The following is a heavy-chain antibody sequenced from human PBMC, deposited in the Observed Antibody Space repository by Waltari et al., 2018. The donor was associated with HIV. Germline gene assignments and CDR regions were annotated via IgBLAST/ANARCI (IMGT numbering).Heavy chain of an antibody. CDR3: ARDRRSSSPRGYYYYGMDV. CDR1: GGSISSSNW. J-gene: IGHJ6*02. D-gene: IGHD6-6*01. V-gene: IGHV4-4*02. Sequence: QVQLQESGPGLVTPSGTLSLTCAVSGGSISSSNWWSWVSQPPGKGLEWIGEIYHSGSTNYNPSLKSRVTISVDKSKNQFSLKLSSVTAADTAVYYCARDRRSSSPRGYYYYGMDVWGQGTTVTVSS. CDR2: IYHSGST.